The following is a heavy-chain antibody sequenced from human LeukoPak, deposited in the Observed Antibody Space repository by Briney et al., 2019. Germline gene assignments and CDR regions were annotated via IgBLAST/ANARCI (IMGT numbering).Heavy chain of an antibody. CDR2: IIPILGIA. J-gene: IGHJ6*02. CDR3: AEGTDYYYGMDV. V-gene: IGHV1-69*04. Sequence: SVKVSCKASGGTFSSYAISWVRQAPGQGLEWMGRIIPILGIANYAQKFQGRVTVTADKSTSTAYMELSSLRSEDTAVYYCAEGTDYYYGMDVWGQGTTVTVSS. CDR1: GGTFSSYA.